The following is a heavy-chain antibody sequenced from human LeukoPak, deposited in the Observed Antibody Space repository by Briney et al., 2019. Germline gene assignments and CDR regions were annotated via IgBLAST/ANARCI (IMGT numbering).Heavy chain of an antibody. V-gene: IGHV4-34*01. CDR3: ARDYSTRPPDYYVSSGYYSRFQH. CDR2: INHSGST. CDR1: GGTFSIYY. J-gene: IGHJ1*01. D-gene: IGHD3-22*01. Sequence: SETLSLTCAVYGGTFSIYYWSWIRQPPGKGLEWIGEINHSGSTNYNPSLKSRVTISIDTSKNQFSLKLSSVTAADTAVYYCARDYSTRPPDYYVSSGYYSRFQHWGQGTLVTVSS.